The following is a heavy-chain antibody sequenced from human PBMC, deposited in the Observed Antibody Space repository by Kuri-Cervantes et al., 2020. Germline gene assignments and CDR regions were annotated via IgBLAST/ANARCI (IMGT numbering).Heavy chain of an antibody. D-gene: IGHD3-10*01. J-gene: IGHJ3*02. CDR3: VRVDVWFGELLDDAFDI. Sequence: SETLSLTCAVSGYSISSGYYWGWIRQPPGKGLEWIGSIYYSGSTYYNPSLKSRVTISVDTSKNQFSLKLSSVTAADTAVYYCVRVDVWFGELLDDAFDIWGQGTMVTVSS. CDR1: GYSISSGYY. V-gene: IGHV4-38-2*01. CDR2: IYYSGST.